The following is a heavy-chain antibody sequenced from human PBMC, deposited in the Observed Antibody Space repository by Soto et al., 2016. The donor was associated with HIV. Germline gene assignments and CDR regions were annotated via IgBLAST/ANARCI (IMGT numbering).Heavy chain of an antibody. CDR1: DSPSVVTG. Sequence: EAQLVESGGDVSSAWGVPGDSPVQPLDSPSVVTGCTGSAKFQGRGRCGSRRINSDGSSTSYADSVKGRFTISRDNAKNTLYLQLNSLRAEDTAVYYCARGPTTGTTSGVFDPWGQGTLVTGLL. V-gene: IGHV3-74*01. CDR2: INSDGSST. D-gene: IGHD1-1*01. J-gene: IGHJ5*02. CDR3: ARGPTTGTTSGVFDP.